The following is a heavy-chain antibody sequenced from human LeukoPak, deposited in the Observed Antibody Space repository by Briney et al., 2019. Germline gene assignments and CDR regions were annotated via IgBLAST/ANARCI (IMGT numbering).Heavy chain of an antibody. CDR2: IDWDDDK. CDR3: ARMTVFSVFDY. V-gene: IGHV2-70*04. J-gene: IGHJ4*02. D-gene: IGHD3-9*01. Sequence: SGPALVKTTQTLTLTCTFSGFSLSTSGMRVSWIRQPPGKALEWLARIDWDDDKFYSTSLKTRLTISKDTSKNQVVLTMTNMDPVDTATYYCARMTVFSVFDYWGQGTLVTVSS. CDR1: GFSLSTSGMR.